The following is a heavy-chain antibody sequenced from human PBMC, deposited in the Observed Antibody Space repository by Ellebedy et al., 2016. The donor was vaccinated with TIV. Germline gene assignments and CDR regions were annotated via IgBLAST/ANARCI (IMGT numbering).Heavy chain of an antibody. Sequence: GESLKISCAASGFTFTSYAMSWVRQAPGKGLEWVSTISGSGDNTYYADSVKGRFTISRDNSKNTLYLQINSLRAEDTAVYYCAKGVGATWYRGFDSWGQGTLVTVSS. V-gene: IGHV3-23*01. J-gene: IGHJ4*02. D-gene: IGHD1-26*01. CDR2: ISGSGDNT. CDR1: GFTFTSYA. CDR3: AKGVGATWYRGFDS.